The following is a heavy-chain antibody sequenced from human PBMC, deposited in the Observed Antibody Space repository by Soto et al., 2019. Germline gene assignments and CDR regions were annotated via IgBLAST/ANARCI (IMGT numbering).Heavy chain of an antibody. J-gene: IGHJ3*02. CDR3: AKASRAFDAFDI. CDR2: ISWNSGSI. Sequence: PGGSLRLSCAASGFTFDDYAMHWVRQAPGKGLEWVSGISWNSGSIGYADSVKGRFTISRDNAKNSLYLQMNSLRAEDTALYYCAKASRAFDAFDIWGQGTMVTVSS. V-gene: IGHV3-9*01. CDR1: GFTFDDYA.